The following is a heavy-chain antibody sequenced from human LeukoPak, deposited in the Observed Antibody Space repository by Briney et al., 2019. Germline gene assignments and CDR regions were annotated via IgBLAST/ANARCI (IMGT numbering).Heavy chain of an antibody. V-gene: IGHV5-51*01. CDR3: ARRNSMVRGALDP. J-gene: IGHJ5*02. Sequence: GESLKISCKASGYSFVNYWLGWVRQRPGKGLEWIGIIYPGDSDTRYSPSFQGQVTISADRSISTAFLQWNSLKPSDSAIYYCARRNSMVRGALDPWGQATLVTVSS. D-gene: IGHD3-10*01. CDR2: IYPGDSDT. CDR1: GYSFVNYW.